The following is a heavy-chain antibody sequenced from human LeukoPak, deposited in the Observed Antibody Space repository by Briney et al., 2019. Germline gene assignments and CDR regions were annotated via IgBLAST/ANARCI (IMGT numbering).Heavy chain of an antibody. J-gene: IGHJ3*02. CDR1: GFTFSSYA. V-gene: IGHV3-23*01. CDR2: ISGSGGST. D-gene: IGHD4-17*01. CDR3: AKETPSRRGEPGAFDI. Sequence: GGSLRLSCAASGFTFSSYAMSWVRQAPGKGLEWVSGISGSGGSTYYADSVKGRFTISRDNSKNTLYLQMNSLRAEDTAVYYCAKETPSRRGEPGAFDIWGLGTMVTVSS.